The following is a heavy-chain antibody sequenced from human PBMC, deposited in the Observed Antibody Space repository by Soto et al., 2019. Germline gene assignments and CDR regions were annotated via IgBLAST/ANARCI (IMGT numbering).Heavy chain of an antibody. D-gene: IGHD3-10*01. J-gene: IGHJ4*02. CDR2: FRSSGDDGTT. CDR3: AKKVNSGPGSQYFDY. Sequence: GGSLRLFCAASGFTFSSYSMSWVRQAPGKGLEWVSGFRSSGDDGTTYYADSVKGRFTISRDNSKNTLFLQMDNLRAEDTAIYYCAKKVNSGPGSQYFDYWGQGTLVTVSS. V-gene: IGHV3-23*01. CDR1: GFTFSSYS.